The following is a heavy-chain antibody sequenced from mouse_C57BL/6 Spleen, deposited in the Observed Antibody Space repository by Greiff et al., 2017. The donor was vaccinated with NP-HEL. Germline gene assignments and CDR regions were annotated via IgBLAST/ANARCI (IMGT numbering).Heavy chain of an antibody. CDR3: ARLVVTGTGYFDV. V-gene: IGHV3-6*01. J-gene: IGHJ1*03. CDR2: ISYDGSN. D-gene: IGHD4-1*01. Sequence: EVKLMESGPGLVKPSQSLSLTCSVTGYSITSGYYWNWIRQFPGNKLEWMGYISYDGSNNYNPSLKNRISITRDTSKNQFFLKLNSVTTEDTATYYCARLVVTGTGYFDVWGTGTTVTVSS. CDR1: GYSITSGYY.